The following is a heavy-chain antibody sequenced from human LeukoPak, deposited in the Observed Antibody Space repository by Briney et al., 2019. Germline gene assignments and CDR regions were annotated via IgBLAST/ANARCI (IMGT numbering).Heavy chain of an antibody. J-gene: IGHJ4*02. Sequence: SETLSLTCTVSGGSISSYYWSWIRQPAGKGLEWIGRFYSGGSTDYNPSLKSRVTISVDTSKNQFSLKLSSVTAADTAVYYCARGITMVPDYWGQGTLVTVSS. CDR1: GGSISSYY. D-gene: IGHD3-10*01. CDR2: FYSGGST. CDR3: ARGITMVPDY. V-gene: IGHV4-4*07.